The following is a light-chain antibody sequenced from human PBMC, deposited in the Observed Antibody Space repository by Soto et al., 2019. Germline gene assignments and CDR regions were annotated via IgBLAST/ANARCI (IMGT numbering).Light chain of an antibody. CDR3: SSYAGTNIV. V-gene: IGLV2-8*01. CDR1: SSDVGGYNY. Sequence: QSVLTQPPSASGSPGQSVAISCTGTSSDVGGYNYVSWYQQHPGKAPKLMIYDVSKRPSGVPDRFSGSKSGNTASLTVSGLRVKKEAENYCSSYAGTNIVFGPGTKVTVL. CDR2: DVS. J-gene: IGLJ1*01.